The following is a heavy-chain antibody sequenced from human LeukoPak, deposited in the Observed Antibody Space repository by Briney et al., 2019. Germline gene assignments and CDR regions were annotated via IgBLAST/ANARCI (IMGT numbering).Heavy chain of an antibody. CDR1: GYTFTSYY. D-gene: IGHD3-16*02. CDR3: AVYDYVWGSYRLEYFQH. Sequence: EASVKVSCKASGYTFTSYYMHWVRQAPGQGLEWMGIINPSGGSTSYAQKFQGRVTITADKSTSTAYMELSSLRSEDTAVYYCAVYDYVWGSYRLEYFQHWGQGTLVTVSS. V-gene: IGHV1-46*01. CDR2: INPSGGST. J-gene: IGHJ1*01.